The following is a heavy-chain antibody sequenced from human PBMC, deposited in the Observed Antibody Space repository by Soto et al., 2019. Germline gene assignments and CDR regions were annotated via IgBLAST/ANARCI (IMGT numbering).Heavy chain of an antibody. CDR3: AGLTDSPGGVWFGP. J-gene: IGHJ5*02. CDR2: IIPIFGTA. Sequence: QVQLVQSGAEVKKPGSSVKVSCKASGGTFSSYAISWVRQAPGQGLEWMGGIIPIFGTANYAQKCQGRVTMTAEESTSTDDMELSSLRSEDTAVYYCAGLTDSPGGVWFGPWGQGTLVPVSS. V-gene: IGHV1-69*12. CDR1: GGTFSSYA. D-gene: IGHD2-15*01.